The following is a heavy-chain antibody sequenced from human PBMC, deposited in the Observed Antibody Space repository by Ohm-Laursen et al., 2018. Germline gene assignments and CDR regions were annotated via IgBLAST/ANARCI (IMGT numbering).Heavy chain of an antibody. J-gene: IGHJ4*02. CDR1: GGTFSSYA. V-gene: IGHV1-69*06. CDR3: ARDRELSARYFDY. CDR2: IIPIFGTA. D-gene: IGHD3-16*02. Sequence: ASVKVSCKASGGTFSSYAISWVRQAPGQGLEWMGGIIPIFGTANYAQKFQGRVTITADKSTSTAYMELSSLRSEDTAVYYCARDRELSARYFDYWGQGTLVTVSS.